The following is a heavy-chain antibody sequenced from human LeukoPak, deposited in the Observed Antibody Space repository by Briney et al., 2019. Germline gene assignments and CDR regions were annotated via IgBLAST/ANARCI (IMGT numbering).Heavy chain of an antibody. Sequence: PGGSLRLSCAASGFTFSSYSMNWVRQAPGKGLEWVSSISSSSSYIYYADSVKGRFTISRDNAKNSLYLQMNSLRAEDTAVYYCSGDQSIAARPPFDYWGQGTLVTVSS. D-gene: IGHD6-6*01. CDR1: GFTFSSYS. J-gene: IGHJ4*02. CDR2: ISSSSSYI. CDR3: SGDQSIAARPPFDY. V-gene: IGHV3-21*01.